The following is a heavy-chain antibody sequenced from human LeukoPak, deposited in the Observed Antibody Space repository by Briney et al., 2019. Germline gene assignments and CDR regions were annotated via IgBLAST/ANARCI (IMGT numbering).Heavy chain of an antibody. V-gene: IGHV4-61*01. CDR3: ARDIAARPGWFDP. CDR1: GGSVSSGSYY. Sequence: SETLSLTCTVSGGSVSSGSYYWSWIRQPPGTGLEWIGYIYYSGSTNYNPSLKSRVTISVDTSKNQFSLKLSSVTAADTAVYYCARDIAARPGWFDPWGQGTLVTVSS. CDR2: IYYSGST. D-gene: IGHD6-6*01. J-gene: IGHJ5*02.